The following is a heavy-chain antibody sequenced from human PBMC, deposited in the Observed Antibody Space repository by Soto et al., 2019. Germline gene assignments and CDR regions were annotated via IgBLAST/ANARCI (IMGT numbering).Heavy chain of an antibody. CDR3: ARGGPIMVRGADYGMDV. J-gene: IGHJ6*02. D-gene: IGHD3-10*01. V-gene: IGHV1-69*06. Sequence: SVKVSCKASGDTFSSYAISWVRQAPGQGLEWMGGIIPIFGTANYAQKFQGRVTITADKSTSTAYMELSSLRSEDTAVYYCARGGPIMVRGADYGMDVWGQGTTVTVSS. CDR2: IIPIFGTA. CDR1: GDTFSSYA.